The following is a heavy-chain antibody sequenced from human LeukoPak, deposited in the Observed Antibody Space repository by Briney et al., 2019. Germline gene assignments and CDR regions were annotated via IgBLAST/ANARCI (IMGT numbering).Heavy chain of an antibody. CDR3: TRLSYYYDSSGYYEIDY. CDR2: IRSKANSYAT. D-gene: IGHD3-22*01. Sequence: SGGSLRLSCAASGFTFSGSAMHWVRQASGKGLEWVGRIRSKANSYATAYAASVKGRFTISRDDSKNTAYLQMNSLKTEDTAVYYCTRLSYYYDSSGYYEIDYWGQGTLVTVSS. J-gene: IGHJ4*02. V-gene: IGHV3-73*01. CDR1: GFTFSGSA.